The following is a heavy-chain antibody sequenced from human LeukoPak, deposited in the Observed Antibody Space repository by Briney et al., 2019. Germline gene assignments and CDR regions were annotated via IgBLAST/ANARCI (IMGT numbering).Heavy chain of an antibody. Sequence: PSGTLSLTCVVSGGSINTDNWWGWVRQPPGKGLEWIGEIYRSGSTNYNPSLKSRVIISLDKSRNQFSLKLSSVAAADTAVYYCAREMIADYYRSYFDYWGQGTPVTVSS. CDR2: IYRSGST. V-gene: IGHV4-4*02. CDR1: GGSINTDNW. D-gene: IGHD3-9*01. J-gene: IGHJ4*02. CDR3: AREMIADYYRSYFDY.